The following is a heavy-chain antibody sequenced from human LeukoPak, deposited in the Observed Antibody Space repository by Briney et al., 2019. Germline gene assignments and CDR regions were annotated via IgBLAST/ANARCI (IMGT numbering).Heavy chain of an antibody. CDR1: VGSTSSSSYY. V-gene: IGHV4-39*01. Sequence: SETLSLTCTVSVGSTSSSSYYWGWIRQPPGKGLEWIGSIYYSGSTYYNPSLKSRVTISVDTSKNQFSLKLSSVTAADTAVYYCARRGRGVTGLDYWGQGTLVTVSS. D-gene: IGHD3-10*01. CDR3: ARRGRGVTGLDY. CDR2: IYYSGST. J-gene: IGHJ4*02.